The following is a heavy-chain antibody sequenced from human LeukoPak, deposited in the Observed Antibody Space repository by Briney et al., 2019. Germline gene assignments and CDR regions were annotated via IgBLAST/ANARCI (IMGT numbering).Heavy chain of an antibody. CDR2: ISGSGGST. J-gene: IGHJ4*02. V-gene: IGHV3-23*01. Sequence: GGSLRLSCAASGFTFSSYWMSWVRQAPGKGLEWVSAISGSGGSTYYADSVKGRFTISRDNSKNTLYLQMNSLRAEDTAVYYCAKNVRSVRLYFDYWGQGTLVTVSS. CDR3: AKNVRSVRLYFDY. D-gene: IGHD3-3*01. CDR1: GFTFSSYW.